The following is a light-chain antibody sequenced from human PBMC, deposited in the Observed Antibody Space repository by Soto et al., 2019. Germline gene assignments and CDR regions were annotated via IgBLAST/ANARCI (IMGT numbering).Light chain of an antibody. CDR2: EVS. J-gene: IGLJ2*01. CDR1: SSDFAVYNY. Sequence: QSVLTQPASVSGSPGQSITISCTGTSSDFAVYNYVSWYQLHPGKAPKLMIYEVSNRPSGVSNRFSGSKSGNTASLTISGLQAEDEAHYYCASYTATTTVIFGGGTKVTVL. V-gene: IGLV2-14*01. CDR3: ASYTATTTVI.